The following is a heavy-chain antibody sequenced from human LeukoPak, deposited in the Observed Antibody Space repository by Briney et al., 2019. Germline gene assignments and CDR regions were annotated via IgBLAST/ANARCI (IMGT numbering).Heavy chain of an antibody. Sequence: ASVKVSCEASGYTFTSYDINWVRQAPGQGLEWMGWINPNSGGTNYAQKFQGRVTMTRDTSISTAYMELSRLRSDDTAVYYCAKAAAGSQHSYYYYYYLDVWGTGTTVTISS. CDR2: INPNSGGT. J-gene: IGHJ6*03. D-gene: IGHD6-13*01. V-gene: IGHV1-2*02. CDR1: GYTFTSYD. CDR3: AKAAAGSQHSYYYYYYLDV.